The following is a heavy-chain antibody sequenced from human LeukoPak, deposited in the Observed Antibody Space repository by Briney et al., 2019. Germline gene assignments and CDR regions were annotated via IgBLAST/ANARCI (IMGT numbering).Heavy chain of an antibody. D-gene: IGHD5-18*01. J-gene: IGHJ4*02. V-gene: IGHV4-30-4*01. CDR2: IYSTGNT. CDR3: ARDSYSYGYGGFDY. Sequence: SQTLSLTCTVSGGSISSGDRYWSWIRQSPGKGLEWIGYIYSTGNTYYNPSLKSRVIISVDTSKNQFSLELNSVTAADTTVYYCARDSYSYGYGGFDYWGQGILVTVSS. CDR1: GGSISSGDRY.